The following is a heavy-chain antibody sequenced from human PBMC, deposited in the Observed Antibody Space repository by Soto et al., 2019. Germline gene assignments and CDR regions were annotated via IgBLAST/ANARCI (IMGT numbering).Heavy chain of an antibody. J-gene: IGHJ4*02. V-gene: IGHV3-23*01. CDR3: AVLLVGATPPPRN. CDR2: ISGSGGST. Sequence: GGSLRLSCAASGVTFSSYAMSWVRQAPGKGLEWVSAISGSGGSTYYADSVKGRFTISRDNSKNTLYLQMNSLRAEDTAVYYCAVLLVGATPPPRNWGQGTLVTVSS. CDR1: GVTFSSYA. D-gene: IGHD1-26*01.